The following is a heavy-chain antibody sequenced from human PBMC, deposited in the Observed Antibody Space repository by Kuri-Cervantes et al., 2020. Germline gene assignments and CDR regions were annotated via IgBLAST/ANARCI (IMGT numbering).Heavy chain of an antibody. CDR2: IIPIFGTA. Sequence: SVKVSCNASGYTFTSYGISWVRPAPGQGLEWMGGIIPIFGTANYAQKFQGRVTITADESTSTAYMELSSLRSEDTAVYYCARGGYCSSTSCPPPDYYYYYMDVWGKGTTVTVSS. CDR1: GYTFTSYG. J-gene: IGHJ6*03. V-gene: IGHV1-69*13. CDR3: ARGGYCSSTSCPPPDYYYYYMDV. D-gene: IGHD2-2*03.